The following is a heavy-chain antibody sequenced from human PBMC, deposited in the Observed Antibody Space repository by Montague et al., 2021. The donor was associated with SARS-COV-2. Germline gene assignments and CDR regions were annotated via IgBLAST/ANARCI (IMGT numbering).Heavy chain of an antibody. CDR1: GGSFSGYY. CDR2: INHSGTT. CDR3: ARWDPQTLTLIGLRGKSASDY. D-gene: IGHD4-23*01. J-gene: IGHJ4*02. V-gene: IGHV4-34*01. Sequence: ETLSLTCAVYGGSFSGYYWTWIRQSPGKGLEWIAEINHSGTTNYNFNPSLRSRVTISVDTSKSQFSLKLSSVTAADTGVYYCARWDPQTLTLIGLRGKSASDYWGQGTLVTVSS.